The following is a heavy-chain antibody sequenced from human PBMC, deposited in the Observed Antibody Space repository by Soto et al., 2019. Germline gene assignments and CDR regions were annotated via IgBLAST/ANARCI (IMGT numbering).Heavy chain of an antibody. J-gene: IGHJ5*02. Sequence: GGSLRLSCAASGFTFSSYGMHWGRQAPSKGLEGVAVISYDGSNKYYADSVKGRFTISRDNSKNTLYLQMNSLRAEDTAVYYCAKASNYDFWSGYSQMNWFDPWGQGTLVTVSS. CDR3: AKASNYDFWSGYSQMNWFDP. V-gene: IGHV3-30*18. CDR1: GFTFSSYG. D-gene: IGHD3-3*01. CDR2: ISYDGSNK.